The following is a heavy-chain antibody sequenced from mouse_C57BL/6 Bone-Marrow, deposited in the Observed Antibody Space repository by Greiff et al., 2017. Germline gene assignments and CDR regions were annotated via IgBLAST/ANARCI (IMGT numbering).Heavy chain of an antibody. CDR3: ARIRLAY. V-gene: IGHV1-64*01. D-gene: IGHD2-12*01. CDR1: GYTFTSYW. Sequence: QVQLQQPGAELVKPGASVKLSCKASGYTFTSYWMHWVKQRPGQGLEWIGMIHPNSGSTNYNEKFKRKATLTVDKSSSTAYMQLSRLTSVDSGVYCCARIRLAYWGRGALVTVSA. J-gene: IGHJ3*01. CDR2: IHPNSGST.